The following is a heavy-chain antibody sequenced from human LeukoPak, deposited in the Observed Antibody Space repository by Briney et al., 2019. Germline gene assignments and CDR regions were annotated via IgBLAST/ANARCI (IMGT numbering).Heavy chain of an antibody. D-gene: IGHD5-18*01. V-gene: IGHV1-2*06. Sequence: ASVKVSCKASGYTFTGYYMHWVRQAPGQGLEWMGRINPNSGGTNYAQKFQGRVTMTRDTSISTAYMELSRLRSDDTAGYYCARDKYSYGPNYFDYWGQGTLVTVSS. CDR3: ARDKYSYGPNYFDY. J-gene: IGHJ4*02. CDR1: GYTFTGYY. CDR2: INPNSGGT.